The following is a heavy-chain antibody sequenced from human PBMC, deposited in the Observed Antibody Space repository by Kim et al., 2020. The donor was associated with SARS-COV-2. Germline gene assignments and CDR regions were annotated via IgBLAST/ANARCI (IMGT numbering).Heavy chain of an antibody. Sequence: SETLSLTCTVSGGSISSSSYYWGWIRQPPGKGLEWIGSIYYSGSTYYNPSLKSRVTISVDTSKNQFSLKLSSVTAADTAVYYCARQTVRDTSVRYYDILTGYFQYYFDYWGQGTLVTVSS. CDR1: GGSISSSSYY. D-gene: IGHD3-9*01. J-gene: IGHJ4*02. V-gene: IGHV4-39*01. CDR2: IYYSGST. CDR3: ARQTVRDTSVRYYDILTGYFQYYFDY.